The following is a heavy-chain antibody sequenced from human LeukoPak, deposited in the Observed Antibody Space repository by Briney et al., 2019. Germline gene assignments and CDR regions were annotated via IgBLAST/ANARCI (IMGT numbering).Heavy chain of an antibody. V-gene: IGHV4-39*02. D-gene: IGHD6-13*01. Sequence: SETLSLTCTVSGGSISSSSYYWGWIRQPPGKGLEWIGSIYYSGSTYYNPSLKSRVTISVDTSKNQFSLKLSSVTAADTAVYYCARDESAAAGGWFDPWGQGTLVTVSS. CDR1: GGSISSSSYY. CDR2: IYYSGST. J-gene: IGHJ5*02. CDR3: ARDESAAAGGWFDP.